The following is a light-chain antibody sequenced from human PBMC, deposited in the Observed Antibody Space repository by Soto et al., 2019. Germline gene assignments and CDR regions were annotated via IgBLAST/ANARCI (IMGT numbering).Light chain of an antibody. CDR2: KVS. CDR1: QSLLYSDGHTH. Sequence: DVVMTQSPISLAVTLGQPASISCRSSQSLLYSDGHTHLNWFHQRPGQSPRRLIYKVSNRDSGVPDRFSGSGSGTDFTLKISSVEAEDVGVYYCMQRTRWPPYTFGQGTKLEIK. CDR3: MQRTRWPPYT. J-gene: IGKJ2*01. V-gene: IGKV2-30*01.